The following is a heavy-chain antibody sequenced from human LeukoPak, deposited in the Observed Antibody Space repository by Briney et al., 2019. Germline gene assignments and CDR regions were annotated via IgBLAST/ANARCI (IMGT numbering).Heavy chain of an antibody. J-gene: IGHJ5*02. V-gene: IGHV4-59*01. CDR1: GGSISSYY. CDR2: ISYSGST. CDR3: ASDYGDYNWFDP. D-gene: IGHD4-17*01. Sequence: SETLSLTCTVSGGSISSYYRSWIRQPPGRGLEWIGYISYSGSTNYNPSLKSRVTISVDTSKNQFSLKLSSVTAADTAVYYCASDYGDYNWFDPWGQGTLVTVSS.